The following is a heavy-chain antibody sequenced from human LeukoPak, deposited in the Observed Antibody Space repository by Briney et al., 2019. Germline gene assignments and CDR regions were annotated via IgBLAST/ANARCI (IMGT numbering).Heavy chain of an antibody. V-gene: IGHV3-21*01. D-gene: IGHD3-9*01. CDR2: ITASSTAI. Sequence: GGSLRLSCAASGFTFSSYDMHWVRQATGKGLEWVSSITASSTAIYSADSVKGRFTISRDNAKNFLYLQMNSLRAEDTAVYYCARTYYDILTGYNPYFDYWGQGILVTVSS. CDR1: GFTFSSYD. J-gene: IGHJ4*02. CDR3: ARTYYDILTGYNPYFDY.